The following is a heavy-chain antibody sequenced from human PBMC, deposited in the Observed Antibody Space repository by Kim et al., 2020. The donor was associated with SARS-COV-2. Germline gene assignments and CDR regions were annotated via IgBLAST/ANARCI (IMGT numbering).Heavy chain of an antibody. CDR1: GGSISSSNW. CDR3: ARAPSSYFDY. Sequence: SETLSLTCAVSGGSISSSNWWSWVRQPPGKGLELIGVIYHSGSTNYNPSLKSRVTISVDKSKNQVSLQLSSVTAADTAVYYCARAPSSYFDYWGQGALVTVSS. CDR2: IYHSGST. V-gene: IGHV4-4*02. J-gene: IGHJ4*02.